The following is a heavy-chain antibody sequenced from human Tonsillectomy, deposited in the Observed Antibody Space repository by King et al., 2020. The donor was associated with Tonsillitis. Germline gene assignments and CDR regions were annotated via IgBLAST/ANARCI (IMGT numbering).Heavy chain of an antibody. J-gene: IGHJ4*02. D-gene: IGHD5-24*01. Sequence: VQLQESGPGLVKPSETLSLTCTVSGGSISSYYWSWIRQPPGKGLEWIGYIYYSGSTNYNPSLKSQVTITVDTSKNQFSLKLSSVTAWDTAVYYCATGHGDYWGQGTLVTVSS. CDR2: IYYSGST. CDR3: ATGHGDY. CDR1: GGSISSYY. V-gene: IGHV4-59*01.